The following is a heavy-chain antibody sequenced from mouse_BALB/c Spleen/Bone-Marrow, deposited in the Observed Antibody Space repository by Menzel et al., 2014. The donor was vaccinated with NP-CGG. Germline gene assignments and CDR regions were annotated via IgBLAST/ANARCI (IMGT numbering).Heavy chain of an antibody. Sequence: EVMLVESGGGLVQPGGSLRLSCATSGFTFTDYYMSWVRQPPGKALEWLGFIRNKANGYTTEYSASVKGRFTISRDNSQSILYLQMNTLRAEDSATYYCARVTTAWFAYWAKGLWSLSLQ. CDR2: IRNKANGYTT. J-gene: IGHJ3*01. V-gene: IGHV7-3*02. CDR1: GFTFTDYY. CDR3: ARVTTAWFAY. D-gene: IGHD1-1*01.